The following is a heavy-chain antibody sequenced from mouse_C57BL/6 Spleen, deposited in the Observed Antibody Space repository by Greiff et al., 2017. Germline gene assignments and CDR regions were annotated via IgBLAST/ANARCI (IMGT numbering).Heavy chain of an antibody. CDR1: GYTFTTYP. V-gene: IGHV1-47*01. J-gene: IGHJ4*01. CDR2: FHPYNDDT. D-gene: IGHD2-2*01. Sequence: VKLVESGAELVKPGASVKMSCKASGYTFTTYPIEWMKQNHGKSLEWIGNFHPYNDDTKYNEKFKGKATLTVEKSSSTVYLELSRLTSDDSAVYYCARRGGYDDYAMDYWGQGTSVTVSS. CDR3: ARRGGYDDYAMDY.